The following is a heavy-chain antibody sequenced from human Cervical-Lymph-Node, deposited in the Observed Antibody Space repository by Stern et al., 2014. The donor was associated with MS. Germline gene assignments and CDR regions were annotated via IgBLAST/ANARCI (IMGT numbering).Heavy chain of an antibody. CDR1: GDSISSPNW. Sequence: QVQLQESGPGLVKPSGTLSLTCAVSGDSISSPNWWSWVRQPPGKGLEWIGQIYHSGSTNYNPSLKSRVTISVDKSKNQFSLKVTSVTAADTAVYYCACGRRWRDFDYWGPGILVTVSS. CDR3: ACGRRWRDFDY. CDR2: IYHSGST. V-gene: IGHV4-4*02. J-gene: IGHJ4*02. D-gene: IGHD4-23*01.